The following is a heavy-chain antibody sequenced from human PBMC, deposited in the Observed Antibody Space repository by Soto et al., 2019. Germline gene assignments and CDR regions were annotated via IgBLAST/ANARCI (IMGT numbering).Heavy chain of an antibody. Sequence: EVQLVESGGGLVQPGGSLRLSCAASGFTFTTYSMNWVRKAPGKGLQWISYIGTSTSTTFYADSVKGRFTISRDNAKSSLYLQMNSLRAEDTAVYYCVRDWSFAFDVWGQGTMVTVSS. CDR3: VRDWSFAFDV. CDR1: GFTFTTYS. D-gene: IGHD3-3*01. CDR2: IGTSTSTT. J-gene: IGHJ3*01. V-gene: IGHV3-48*01.